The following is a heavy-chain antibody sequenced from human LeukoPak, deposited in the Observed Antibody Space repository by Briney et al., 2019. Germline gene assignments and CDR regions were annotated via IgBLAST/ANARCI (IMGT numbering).Heavy chain of an antibody. V-gene: IGHV3-74*03. J-gene: IGHJ4*02. CDR2: ISPDGSSA. D-gene: IGHD2/OR15-2a*01. Sequence: PGGSLRLSCAASGFTFRSYGMHWVRQAPGKGLVWVARISPDGSSALSADSVRGRFTISRDNADNTLYLQLNSLRAEDTAVYYCARVSFCPRCHFDYWGQGTLVTVSS. CDR1: GFTFRSYG. CDR3: ARVSFCPRCHFDY.